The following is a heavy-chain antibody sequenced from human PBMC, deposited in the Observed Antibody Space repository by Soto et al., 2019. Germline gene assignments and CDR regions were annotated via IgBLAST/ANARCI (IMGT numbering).Heavy chain of an antibody. J-gene: IGHJ4*02. D-gene: IGHD6-19*01. V-gene: IGHV4-4*02. Sequence: QVQLQESGPGLVKPSGTLSLTCAVSGGSISSSNWWSWVRQPPGKGLEWIGEIYHSGSTNYNPSLKSRVTISVDKSKNQFSLKLSSVTAADTAVYYCARAVEQWLVPFGQPLYYFDYWGQGTLVTVSS. CDR2: IYHSGST. CDR3: ARAVEQWLVPFGQPLYYFDY. CDR1: GGSISSSNW.